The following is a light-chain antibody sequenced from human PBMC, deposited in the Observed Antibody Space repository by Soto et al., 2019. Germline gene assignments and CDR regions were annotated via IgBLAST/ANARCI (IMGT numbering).Light chain of an antibody. J-gene: IGKJ1*01. CDR1: QSVGNN. Sequence: EIVMTQSPATLSVSPGERTTLSCRASQSVGNNLAWYQQKPGQAPRLLIYGAYTRATGIPARFSGSGSGTDFTLTISSLQPEDFAVYYCQQRSNWPRTFGQGTKVDI. CDR2: GAY. V-gene: IGKV3-15*01. CDR3: QQRSNWPRT.